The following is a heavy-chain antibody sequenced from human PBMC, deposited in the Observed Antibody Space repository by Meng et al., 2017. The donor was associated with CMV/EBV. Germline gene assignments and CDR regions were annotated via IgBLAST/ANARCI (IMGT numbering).Heavy chain of an antibody. V-gene: IGHV1-69*05. Sequence: SVKVSCKASGGTFSSYAISWVRQAPGQGLEWMGGIIPIFGTANYAQKFQGRVTITTDESTSAAYMELSSLRSEDTAVYYCAREGPQRDGDAFDIWGQGTMVPSPQ. CDR2: IIPIFGTA. J-gene: IGHJ3*02. CDR3: AREGPQRDGDAFDI. CDR1: GGTFSSYA. D-gene: IGHD5-24*01.